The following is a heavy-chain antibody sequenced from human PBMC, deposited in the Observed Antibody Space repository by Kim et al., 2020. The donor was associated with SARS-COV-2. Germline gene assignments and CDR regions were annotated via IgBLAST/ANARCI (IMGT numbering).Heavy chain of an antibody. J-gene: IGHJ4*02. D-gene: IGHD3-10*01. CDR1: GFTFSNAW. CDR2: IKSKTDGGTT. Sequence: GGSLRLSCAASGFTFSNAWMSWVRQAPGKGLEWVGRIKSKTDGGTTDYAAPVKGRFTISRDDSKNTLYLQMNSLKTEDTAVYYCTTEFLYRVSVVRGVISSGPIWGQGTLVTVSS. CDR3: TTEFLYRVSVVRGVISSGPI. V-gene: IGHV3-15*01.